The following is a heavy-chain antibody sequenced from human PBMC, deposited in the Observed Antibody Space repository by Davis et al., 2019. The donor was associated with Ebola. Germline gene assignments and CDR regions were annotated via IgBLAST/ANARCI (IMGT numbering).Heavy chain of an antibody. CDR3: ARLVTTRYYFDY. CDR1: GYSFTSYW. Sequence: GESLKISCKGSGYSFTSYWIGWVRQLPGKGLEWMGIIYPGDSDTRYSPSSQGQVTISADKSISTAYLQWCSLKASDTAMYYCARLVTTRYYFDYWGQGTLVTVSS. CDR2: IYPGDSDT. D-gene: IGHD4-11*01. J-gene: IGHJ4*02. V-gene: IGHV5-51*01.